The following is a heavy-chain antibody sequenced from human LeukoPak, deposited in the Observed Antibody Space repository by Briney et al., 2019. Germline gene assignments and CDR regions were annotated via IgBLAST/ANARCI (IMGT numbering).Heavy chain of an antibody. CDR2: ITATGDTA. J-gene: IGHJ4*02. CDR3: AGDRNSDWYSPLDY. V-gene: IGHV3-23*01. CDR1: GSTFTKCA. Sequence: PGGSLRLSCVASGSTFTKCAMSWIRQAPGKGLEWVAIITATGDTACYADSVKGRFTISRDNSRNTVYMQMDSLRAEDTAIYYCAGDRNSDWYSPLDYWGQGSQVTVSP. D-gene: IGHD6-19*01.